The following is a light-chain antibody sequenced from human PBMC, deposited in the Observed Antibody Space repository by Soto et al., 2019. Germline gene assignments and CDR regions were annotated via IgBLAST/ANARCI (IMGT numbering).Light chain of an antibody. CDR2: DAY. J-gene: IGKJ1*01. Sequence: DIQMTQSPSTLSASVGDRVTITCRASQSISSWLAWYQQKPGKAPKPLIYDAYSLESGVPSRFSGSGSGTEFTLTISSLQPDDFATYYCQQYNSYSPTFGQGTKVDIK. V-gene: IGKV1-5*01. CDR1: QSISSW. CDR3: QQYNSYSPT.